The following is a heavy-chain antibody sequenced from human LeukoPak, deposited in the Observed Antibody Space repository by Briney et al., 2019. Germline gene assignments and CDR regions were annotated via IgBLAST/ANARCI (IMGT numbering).Heavy chain of an antibody. CDR2: IYSGGST. J-gene: IGHJ5*02. CDR3: AMRYGSTWAFDP. CDR1: GFTDSRNY. Sequence: GGSLTLSCAASGFTDSRNYKSWVRQAPGKGLEWVSVIYSGGSTDYAASVKGKFTISRDNSKNTLYLQMNSLRAEDTAVYYCAMRYGSTWAFDPWGQGTLVTVSS. V-gene: IGHV3-66*01. D-gene: IGHD6-13*01.